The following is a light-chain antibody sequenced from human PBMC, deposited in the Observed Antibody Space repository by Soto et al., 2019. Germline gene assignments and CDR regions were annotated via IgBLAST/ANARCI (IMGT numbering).Light chain of an antibody. CDR2: TAS. CDR1: QSISSH. Sequence: DIPLTQSPSSLSASVGDTVAITFRASQSISSHLNWYQQKPGKAPNLLMYTASNLQSGVPSRFSGSGSGTDFTLTISSLQPEYFATYYCQQSYSTPISFGQGTRLEIK. V-gene: IGKV1-39*01. J-gene: IGKJ5*01. CDR3: QQSYSTPIS.